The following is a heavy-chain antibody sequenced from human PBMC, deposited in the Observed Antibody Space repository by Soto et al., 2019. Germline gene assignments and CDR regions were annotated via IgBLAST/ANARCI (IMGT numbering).Heavy chain of an antibody. J-gene: IGHJ4*02. Sequence: GGSMRLSCTVSGFTFSSHAMSWVRKAPGKGLEWVSAISGSGGSTYYADSVKGRFTISRDNSKNTLYLQMNSLRAEDTAVYYCENWNYHPFRLAYFEYWGQGTLVIVSS. D-gene: IGHD1-7*01. V-gene: IGHV3-23*01. CDR2: ISGSGGST. CDR3: ENWNYHPFRLAYFEY. CDR1: GFTFSSHA.